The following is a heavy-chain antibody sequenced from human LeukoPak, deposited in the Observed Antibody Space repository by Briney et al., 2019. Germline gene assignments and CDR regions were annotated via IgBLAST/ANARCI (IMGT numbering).Heavy chain of an antibody. D-gene: IGHD2-8*01. CDR1: GYSFTSYW. CDR2: IYPDDSDT. V-gene: IGHV5-51*01. J-gene: IGHJ6*03. CDR3: ARHGHCTNGVCYSNYYYYMDV. Sequence: GESLKISCKGSGYSFTSYWIGWVRQMPGKSVEGMGIIYPDDSDTRYSPSFEGQVIISVDKSISTAYLQWSSLKASDTATYYCARHGHCTNGVCYSNYYYYMDVWGKGTTVTVSS.